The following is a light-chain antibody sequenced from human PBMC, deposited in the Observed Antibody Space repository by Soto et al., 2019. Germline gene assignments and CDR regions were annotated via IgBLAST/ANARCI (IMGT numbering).Light chain of an antibody. CDR1: SSNIGAGYD. CDR2: GHS. CDR3: RSYDNGLSGSNV. J-gene: IGLJ1*01. V-gene: IGLV1-40*01. Sequence: QSVLTQPPSVSGAPGQRVTISCTGSSSNIGAGYDVHWYQQLPGTAPKLLIYGHSNRPSGVPDRFSGSKSGTSASLAITGLQSEDEADYYCRSYDNGLSGSNVFGTGTKLTVL.